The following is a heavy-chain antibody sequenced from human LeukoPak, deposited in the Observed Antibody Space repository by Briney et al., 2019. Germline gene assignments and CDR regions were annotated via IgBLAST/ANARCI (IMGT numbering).Heavy chain of an antibody. Sequence: SETLSLTCTVSGGSISSGDYYWSWMRQPPGKGLEWIGYIYYSGSTYYNPSLKSRVTISVDTSKNQFSLKLSSVTAADTAVYYCARERVETGRDGYNSLGYNWFDPWGQGTLVTLSS. CDR1: GGSISSGDYY. CDR3: ARERVETGRDGYNSLGYNWFDP. J-gene: IGHJ5*02. CDR2: IYYSGST. D-gene: IGHD5-24*01. V-gene: IGHV4-30-4*01.